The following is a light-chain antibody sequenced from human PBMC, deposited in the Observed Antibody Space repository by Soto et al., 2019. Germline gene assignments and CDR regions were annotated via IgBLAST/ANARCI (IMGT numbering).Light chain of an antibody. CDR1: SSNIGSNT. V-gene: IGLV1-44*01. CDR2: SNN. CDR3: AAWDHSLNVHYV. Sequence: QSVLTQPPSASGTPGQRVTISCSGSSSNIGSNTVNWYQQLPGTAPKLLIYSNNQRPSGVPDRFSGSKSGTSASLAISGLQSEDEADYYCAAWDHSLNVHYVFGTGTKVTVL. J-gene: IGLJ1*01.